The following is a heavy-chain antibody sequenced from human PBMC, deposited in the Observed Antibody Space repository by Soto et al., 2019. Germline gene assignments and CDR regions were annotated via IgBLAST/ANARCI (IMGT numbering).Heavy chain of an antibody. CDR1: GFTVSNSF. Sequence: GGSLRLSCTASGFTVSNSFLSWVRQAPGKGLEWVSAIFGGGNTYYSDSVKGRFTISRDNSRNTLYLQMTSLRVEDTALYYCARDTDGLHYWGQGTMVTVSS. V-gene: IGHV3-66*01. CDR3: ARDTDGLHY. J-gene: IGHJ4*02. CDR2: IFGGGNT.